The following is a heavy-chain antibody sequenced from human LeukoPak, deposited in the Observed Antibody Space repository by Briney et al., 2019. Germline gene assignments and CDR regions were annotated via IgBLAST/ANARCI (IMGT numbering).Heavy chain of an antibody. CDR3: AKGTSGSYRADAFDI. CDR1: GFTFSSYG. V-gene: IGHV3-30*02. D-gene: IGHD3-10*01. Sequence: GGSLRLSCAASGFTFSSYGMHWVRQDPGKGLEWVAFIRYDGTNKYYADSVKGRFTISRDNSKNTLYLQMNSLRAEDTAVYYCAKGTSGSYRADAFDIWGQGTMVTVSS. J-gene: IGHJ3*02. CDR2: IRYDGTNK.